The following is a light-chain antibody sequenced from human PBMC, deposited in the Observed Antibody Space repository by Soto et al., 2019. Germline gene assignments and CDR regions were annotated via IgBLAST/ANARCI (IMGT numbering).Light chain of an antibody. CDR2: VAS. CDR3: QKYNSAPWT. J-gene: IGKJ1*01. V-gene: IGKV1-27*01. CDR1: QGISNY. Sequence: DIQMTQSPSALSASVGDRVTITCRASQGISNYLDWYQQQPGKVPKRLIYVASTLQSGVPSRFSGSGSGTAFPLTISSLQPEDVATYYCQKYNSAPWTFGPGTKVALK.